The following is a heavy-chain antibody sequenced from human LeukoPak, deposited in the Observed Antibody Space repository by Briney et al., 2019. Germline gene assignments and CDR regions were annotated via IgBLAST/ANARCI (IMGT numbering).Heavy chain of an antibody. V-gene: IGHV3-7*01. CDR3: ARGPTRANSSDY. CDR2: INHNGNVN. Sequence: PGGSLRLSCAASGFTFSSYWMNWARQAPGKGLEWVASINHNGNVNYYVDSVKGRFTISRDNAKNSLYVQMNSLRAEDTAVYYCARGPTRANSSDYWGQGTLVTVSS. CDR1: GFTFSSYW. J-gene: IGHJ4*02. D-gene: IGHD2/OR15-2a*01.